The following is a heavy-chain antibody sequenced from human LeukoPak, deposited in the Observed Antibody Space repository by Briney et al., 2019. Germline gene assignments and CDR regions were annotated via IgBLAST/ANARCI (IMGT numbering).Heavy chain of an antibody. Sequence: PSQTLSLTCTVSGGSISSGGYYWSWIRQHPGKGLEWIGYIYYSGSTYYNPSLKSRVTISVDTSKNQFSLKLSSVTAADTAVYYCARGRDQYRISWFDPWGQGTLATVSS. CDR3: ARGRDQYRISWFDP. CDR2: IYYSGST. V-gene: IGHV4-31*03. CDR1: GGSISSGGYY. J-gene: IGHJ5*02. D-gene: IGHD5-24*01.